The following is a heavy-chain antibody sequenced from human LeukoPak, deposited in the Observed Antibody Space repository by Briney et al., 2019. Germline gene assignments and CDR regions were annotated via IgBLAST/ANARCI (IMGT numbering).Heavy chain of an antibody. V-gene: IGHV4-59*12. J-gene: IGHJ5*02. Sequence: SETLSLTCTVSGGSISSYYWSWIRQPPGKGLEWIGYIYYSGSTNYNPSLKSRVTISVDTSKNQFSLKLSSVTAADTAVYYCARDQLGDWFDPWGQGTLVTVSS. CDR2: IYYSGST. CDR3: ARDQLGDWFDP. CDR1: GGSISSYY. D-gene: IGHD7-27*01.